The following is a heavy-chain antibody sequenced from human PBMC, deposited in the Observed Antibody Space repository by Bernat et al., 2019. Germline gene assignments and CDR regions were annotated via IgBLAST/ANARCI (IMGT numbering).Heavy chain of an antibody. J-gene: IGHJ3*02. CDR3: AREGNQLLYTNALDI. V-gene: IGHV3-21*01. Sequence: EVQLVESGGGLVKPGGSLRLSCAASGFTFSSYSMNWVRQAPGKGLEWVSSISSSSSHKYPADSVKGRFTITRDNAKNSLYLQMNGLGVEDTAVYYCAREGNQLLYTNALDIWGQGTMVTVSS. CDR1: GFTFSSYS. CDR2: ISSSSSHK. D-gene: IGHD2-21*01.